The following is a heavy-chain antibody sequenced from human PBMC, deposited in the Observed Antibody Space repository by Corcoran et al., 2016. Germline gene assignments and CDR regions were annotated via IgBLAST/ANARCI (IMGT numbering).Heavy chain of an antibody. CDR1: GFTFSSYS. Sequence: EVQLVESGGGLVQPGGSLRLSCAASGFTFSSYSMNWVRQAPGKGLEWVSYISSSSSTIYYADSVKGRFTISRDNAKNSLYLQMNSLRAEDTAVYYCASGETVRAFDIWGQGTMVTVSS. V-gene: IGHV3-48*04. CDR2: ISSSSSTI. CDR3: ASGETVRAFDI. D-gene: IGHD3-10*01. J-gene: IGHJ3*02.